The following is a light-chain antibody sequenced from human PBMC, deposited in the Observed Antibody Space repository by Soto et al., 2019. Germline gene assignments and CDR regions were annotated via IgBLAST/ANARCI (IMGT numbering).Light chain of an antibody. V-gene: IGKV1-39*01. CDR1: QSISNH. Sequence: IQITHSPSSLSASVEDRVIITFLASQSISNHLNWYQQKPGKAPKLLIFAASSLQSGVPSRFSGSGSGTAFTLTISSLQPEDFATYYCQKSYSTPLNFGQGTRLEIK. CDR2: AAS. J-gene: IGKJ5*01. CDR3: QKSYSTPLN.